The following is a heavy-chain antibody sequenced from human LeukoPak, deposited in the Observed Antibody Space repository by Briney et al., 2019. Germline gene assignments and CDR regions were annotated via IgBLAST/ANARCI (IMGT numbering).Heavy chain of an antibody. CDR1: GGTFSSYA. V-gene: IGHV1-69*05. Sequence: SVKVSCKASGGTFSSYAISWVRQAPGQGLEWMGGIIPSFGTANYAQEFQGRVTITTDESTSTAYMELSSLRSEDTAVYYCARGSSGYYYETLKDAFDIWGQGTMVTVSS. J-gene: IGHJ3*02. CDR2: IIPSFGTA. D-gene: IGHD3-22*01. CDR3: ARGSSGYYYETLKDAFDI.